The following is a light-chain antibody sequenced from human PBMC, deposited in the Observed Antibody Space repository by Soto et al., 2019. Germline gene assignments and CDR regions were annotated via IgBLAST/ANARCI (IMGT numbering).Light chain of an antibody. J-gene: IGKJ2*01. CDR3: QQCHNGPLT. CDR2: SAS. Sequence: EIVMTQSPATLSVSPGERATLSCRASQSISTELAWYQQKPGQPPRLLIYSASPRATGVPARFTGSVSGSEFTLTISGLQSEDFAVYYCQQCHNGPLTFGQGTRLEI. CDR1: QSISTE. V-gene: IGKV3-15*01.